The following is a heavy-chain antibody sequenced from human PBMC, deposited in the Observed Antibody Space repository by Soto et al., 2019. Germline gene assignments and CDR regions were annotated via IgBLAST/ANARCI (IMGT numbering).Heavy chain of an antibody. V-gene: IGHV4-34*01. D-gene: IGHD3-10*01. CDR2: INHSGST. CDR3: ARGRYTGITMVRGVYYYYGMDI. J-gene: IGHJ6*02. Sequence: SETLSLTCAVYGGSFSGYYWSWIRQPPGKGLEWIGEINHSGSTNYNPSLKSRVTISVDTSKNQFSLQLNSVTPEDTAVYYCARGRYTGITMVRGVYYYYGMDIWGQGTTVTVSS. CDR1: GGSFSGYY.